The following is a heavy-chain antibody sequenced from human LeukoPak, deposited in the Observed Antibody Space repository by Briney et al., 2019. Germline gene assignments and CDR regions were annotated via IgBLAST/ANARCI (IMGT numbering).Heavy chain of an antibody. V-gene: IGHV3-23*01. CDR1: GFTFIKCA. D-gene: IGHD6-19*01. Sequence: GGSLRLSCVGSGFTFIKCAMSWVRQAPGKGLEWVAIITATGDTAYYADSVKGRITISRDNSRNTVYMQMDSLRAEDTAIYYCAGDRNSDWYSPLDYWGQGTQVTVSS. J-gene: IGHJ4*02. CDR3: AGDRNSDWYSPLDY. CDR2: ITATGDTA.